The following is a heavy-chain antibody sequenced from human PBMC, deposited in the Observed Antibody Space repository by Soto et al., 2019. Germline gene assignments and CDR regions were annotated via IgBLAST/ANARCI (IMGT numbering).Heavy chain of an antibody. D-gene: IGHD7-27*01. J-gene: IGHJ4*02. V-gene: IGHV3-74*01. CDR2: INGDGSTT. CDR1: GFTFSNYW. CDR3: TRGGTSATYWGLFDY. Sequence: GGSLRLSCAASGFTFSNYWTHWVRQAPGKGLVWVSRINGDGSTTTYADFVKGRFTISRDNAKNTLYLQMDSLGADDTPVYYCTRGGTSATYWGLFDYWGQGALVTVSS.